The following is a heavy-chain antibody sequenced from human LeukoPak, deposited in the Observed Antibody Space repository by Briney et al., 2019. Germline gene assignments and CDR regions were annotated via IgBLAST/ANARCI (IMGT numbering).Heavy chain of an antibody. D-gene: IGHD3-10*01. J-gene: IGHJ4*02. Sequence: PGGSLRLSCAASGFTFSEYYMSWIRQAPGKGLEWVSYISSSGSTTYYADSVKGRFTISRDNAKNSLYLQMNSLRAEDTAVYYCAREVDGPYGSGSPLDYWGQGTLVTVSS. CDR3: AREVDGPYGSGSPLDY. V-gene: IGHV3-11*01. CDR2: ISSSGSTT. CDR1: GFTFSEYY.